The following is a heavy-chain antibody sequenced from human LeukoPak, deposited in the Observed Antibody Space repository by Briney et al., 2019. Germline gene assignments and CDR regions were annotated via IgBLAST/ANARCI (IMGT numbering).Heavy chain of an antibody. J-gene: IGHJ6*02. V-gene: IGHV3-30*18. CDR3: AKDSRAYYYGMDV. Sequence: PGGSLRLSCAASGFTFSSYGMHWVRQAPGKGLEWVAVISYDGSNKYYADSVKGRFTISRDNSKITLYLQVNSLRAEDTAVYYCAKDSRAYYYGMDVWGQGTTVTVSS. CDR1: GFTFSSYG. CDR2: ISYDGSNK.